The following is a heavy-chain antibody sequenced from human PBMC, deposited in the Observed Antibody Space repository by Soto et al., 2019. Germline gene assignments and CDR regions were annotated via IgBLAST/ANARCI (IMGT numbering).Heavy chain of an antibody. CDR1: GYTFTSYG. J-gene: IGHJ3*02. Sequence: ASAKVSCKASGYTFTSYGISWVRQAHGQGLEWMGWISAYNGNTNYAQKLQGRVTMTTDTSTSTAYMELRSLRSDDTAVYYCARDLTPLYGSGSYYPSHDAFDIWGQGTMVTVSS. CDR3: ARDLTPLYGSGSYYPSHDAFDI. CDR2: ISAYNGNT. V-gene: IGHV1-18*01. D-gene: IGHD3-10*01.